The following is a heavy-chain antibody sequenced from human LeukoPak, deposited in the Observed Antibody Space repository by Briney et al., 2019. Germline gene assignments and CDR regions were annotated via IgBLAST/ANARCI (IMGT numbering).Heavy chain of an antibody. V-gene: IGHV3-21*01. Sequence: GGSLRLSCAASDFTFSSYKMNWVRHVPGKGLEWVSSISSTSRYIYYTDSVKGRFTISRDNAKNSLFLQMNSLRAEDTAVYYCVPRGGYFDWGQGTLVTVSS. D-gene: IGHD3-9*01. CDR1: DFTFSSYK. CDR3: VPRGGYFD. J-gene: IGHJ4*02. CDR2: ISSTSRYI.